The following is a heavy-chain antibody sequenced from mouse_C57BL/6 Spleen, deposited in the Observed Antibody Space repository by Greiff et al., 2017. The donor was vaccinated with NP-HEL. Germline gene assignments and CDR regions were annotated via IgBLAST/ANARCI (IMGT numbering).Heavy chain of an antibody. CDR1: GFSFNTYA. CDR3: VRLTGYDSPVDY. Sequence: EVQVVESGGGLVQPKGSLKLSCAASGFSFNTYAMNWVRQAPGKGLEWVARIRSKSNNYATYYADSVKDRFTITRDDSESMLYLQMNNLKTEDTAMYYCVRLTGYDSPVDYWGQGTSVTVSS. CDR2: IRSKSNNYAT. D-gene: IGHD2-4*01. V-gene: IGHV10-1*01. J-gene: IGHJ4*01.